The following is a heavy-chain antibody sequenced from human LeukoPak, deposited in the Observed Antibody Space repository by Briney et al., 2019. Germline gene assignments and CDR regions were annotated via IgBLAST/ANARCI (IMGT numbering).Heavy chain of an antibody. CDR2: ISSSSYYT. CDR3: ARGAKYCSSTSCYEDAFDI. Sequence: PGGSLRLSCAASGFTFSSDSMNWIRQAPGKGLEWVSYISSSSYYTNYADSVKGRFTISRDNAKNSLYLQMNSLRAEDTAVYYCARGAKYCSSTSCYEDAFDIWGQGTMVTVSS. J-gene: IGHJ3*02. D-gene: IGHD2-2*01. V-gene: IGHV3-21*05. CDR1: GFTFSSDS.